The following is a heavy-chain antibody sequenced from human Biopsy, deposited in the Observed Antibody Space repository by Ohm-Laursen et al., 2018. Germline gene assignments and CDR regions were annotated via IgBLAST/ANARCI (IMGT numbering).Heavy chain of an antibody. Sequence: GTLSLTCAVSGGSIISYYWTWIRQTPGKGLEWIGHVYNGGITNYNPSLKSRVTISKDTSKNQFSLQLSSVTAADTAVYYCARGDYFDSNGYFWFDPWGQGTLVTVSS. CDR1: GGSIISYY. V-gene: IGHV4-59*12. CDR3: ARGDYFDSNGYFWFDP. CDR2: VYNGGIT. J-gene: IGHJ5*02. D-gene: IGHD3-22*01.